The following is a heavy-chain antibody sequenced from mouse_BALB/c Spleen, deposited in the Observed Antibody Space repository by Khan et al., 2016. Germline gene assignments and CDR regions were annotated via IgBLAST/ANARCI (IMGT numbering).Heavy chain of an antibody. CDR3: ARSRSGDFDV. V-gene: IGHV14-3*02. CDR2: IAPANGNP. CDR1: GFNIKDTY. D-gene: IGHD1-3*01. Sequence: VQLKESGAELVKPGASVKLSCTASGFNIKDTYMHWVKQRPEQGLEWIGRIAPANGNPKYDPKFQGKATIPADTSSYTAYLQFSSLTPEDTAVKYGARSRSGDFDVWGAGTTATVSS. J-gene: IGHJ1*01.